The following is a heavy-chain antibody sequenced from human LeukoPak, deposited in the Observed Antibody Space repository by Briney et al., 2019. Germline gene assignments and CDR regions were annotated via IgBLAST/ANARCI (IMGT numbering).Heavy chain of an antibody. CDR3: AKKLESWELPNFFFDY. D-gene: IGHD1-26*01. J-gene: IGHJ4*02. CDR1: GFTFNSYA. Sequence: PGGSLRLSCAASGFTFNSYAMSWVRQAPGKGLEWVSAISGSGGSTYYADSVKGRFTISRDNSKNTLYLHTNSLRADDTAVYYCAKKLESWELPNFFFDYWGQGTLVTVSS. V-gene: IGHV3-23*01. CDR2: ISGSGGST.